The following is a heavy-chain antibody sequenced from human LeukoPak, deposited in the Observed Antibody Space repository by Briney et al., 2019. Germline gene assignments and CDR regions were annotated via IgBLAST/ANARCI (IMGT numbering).Heavy chain of an antibody. D-gene: IGHD3-22*01. CDR3: ARDSLQIYYDSSGYHLDAFDN. Sequence: ASVKVSCKPSGYTFTSYGISWVRQAPGQGLEWMGWISGYNGNTKYAQELQGRVTMTTDTSTSTAYMELRSMRSDDTAVYYCARDSLQIYYDSSGYHLDAFDNWGQGTMVTVSS. V-gene: IGHV1-18*01. CDR1: GYTFTSYG. J-gene: IGHJ3*02. CDR2: ISGYNGNT.